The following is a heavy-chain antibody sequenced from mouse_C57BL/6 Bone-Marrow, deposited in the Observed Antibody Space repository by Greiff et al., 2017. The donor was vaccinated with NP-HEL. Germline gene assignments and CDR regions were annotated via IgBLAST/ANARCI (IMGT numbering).Heavy chain of an antibody. CDR1: GYTFTSYW. Sequence: QVQLQQPGAELVRPGSSVKLSCKASGYTFTSYWMHWVKQRPIQGLEWIGNIDPSDSETHYNQKFKDKATLTVDKSSSTAYMQLSSLTSEDSAVYYCARKAEYDYSWFAYWGQGTLVTVSA. D-gene: IGHD2-4*01. CDR2: IDPSDSET. CDR3: ARKAEYDYSWFAY. J-gene: IGHJ3*01. V-gene: IGHV1-52*01.